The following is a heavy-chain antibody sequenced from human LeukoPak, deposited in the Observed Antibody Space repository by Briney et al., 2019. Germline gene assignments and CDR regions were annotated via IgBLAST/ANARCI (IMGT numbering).Heavy chain of an antibody. CDR1: GFTFSSYA. CDR3: AKDSGYSYGHYDY. Sequence: GGSLRLSCAASGFTFSSYAMSWVRQAPGKGLEWVSAISGSGGSTYYADSVKGRFTISRDNSKNSLYLQMNSLRAEDTALYYCAKDSGYSYGHYDYWGQGTLVTVSS. V-gene: IGHV3-23*01. J-gene: IGHJ4*02. D-gene: IGHD5-18*01. CDR2: ISGSGGST.